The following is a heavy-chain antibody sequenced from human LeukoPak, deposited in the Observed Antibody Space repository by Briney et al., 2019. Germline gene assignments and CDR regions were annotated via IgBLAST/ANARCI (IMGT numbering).Heavy chain of an antibody. Sequence: GGSLRLSCAASGFTFSSYSMNWVRQAPGKGLEWVSAISGSGGTTYYADSVKGRFTISRDNSKNTLYLQMNSLRAEDTAVYYCAKDRCSGVTSRYQYFHHWGQGTLVTVSS. V-gene: IGHV3-23*01. J-gene: IGHJ1*01. D-gene: IGHD2-2*01. CDR2: ISGSGGTT. CDR3: AKDRCSGVTSRYQYFHH. CDR1: GFTFSSYS.